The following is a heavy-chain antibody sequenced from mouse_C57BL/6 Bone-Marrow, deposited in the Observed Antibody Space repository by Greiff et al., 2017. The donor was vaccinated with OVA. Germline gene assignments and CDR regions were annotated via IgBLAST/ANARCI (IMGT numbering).Heavy chain of an antibody. V-gene: IGHV1-72*01. CDR1: GYTFTSYW. D-gene: IGHD1-1*01. Sequence: QVQLQQPGAELVKPGASVKLSCKASGYTFTSYWMHWVKQRPGRGLEWIGRIDPKSGGTKYNEKFKSKATLTVDKPSSTAYMQLSSLTSEDSAVYYCAREDLGATPAMDYWGQGTSVTVST. CDR3: AREDLGATPAMDY. CDR2: IDPKSGGT. J-gene: IGHJ4*01.